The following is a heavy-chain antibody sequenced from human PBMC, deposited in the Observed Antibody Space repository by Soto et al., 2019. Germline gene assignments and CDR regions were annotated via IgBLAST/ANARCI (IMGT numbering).Heavy chain of an antibody. CDR2: IYYSGSP. V-gene: IGHV4-39*02. D-gene: IGHD4-17*01. J-gene: IGHJ4*01. CDR1: EESSVGREDS. Sequence: TSSVAEESSVGREDSRGSKKKPPGKGLEWIGSIYYSGSPYYNSSLKSRVTISVDTSKNHFSLKLTSMTAADTVVYYCATLTQYGVPDAAFRVHGTLVPVSS. CDR3: ATLTQYGVPDAAF.